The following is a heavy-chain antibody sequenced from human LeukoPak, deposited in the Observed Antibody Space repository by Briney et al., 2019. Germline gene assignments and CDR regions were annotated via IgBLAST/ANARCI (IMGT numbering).Heavy chain of an antibody. D-gene: IGHD5-12*01. CDR3: AKHLRYYYYGMDV. CDR2: IGGSGGST. Sequence: GGSLSLSRAASGFSFSSYAMIWVRQAPGKGLEWVSAIGGSGGSTYYPDSVKGRFIISRDNSKNTLYLQMNSLRAEDTAVYYCAKHLRYYYYGMDVWGQGTTVTVSS. V-gene: IGHV3-23*01. CDR1: GFSFSSYA. J-gene: IGHJ6*02.